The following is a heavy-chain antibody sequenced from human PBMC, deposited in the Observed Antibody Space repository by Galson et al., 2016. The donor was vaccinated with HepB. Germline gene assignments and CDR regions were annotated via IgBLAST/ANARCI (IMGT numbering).Heavy chain of an antibody. V-gene: IGHV3-23*01. CDR2: ISRSGDST. J-gene: IGHJ6*04. Sequence: SLRLSCAASGFTFNNYGMTWVRQPPGKGLEVVSSISRSGDSTDYADSVRGRFTISRDNSRSTMSLKMNSLNAEDTGVYYCVRGSTAPDVWGKGTTVTVSS. D-gene: IGHD3-16*01. CDR1: GFTFNNYG. CDR3: VRGSTAPDV.